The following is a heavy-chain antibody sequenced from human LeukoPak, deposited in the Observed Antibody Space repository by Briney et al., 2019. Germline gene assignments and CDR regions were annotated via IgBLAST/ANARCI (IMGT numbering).Heavy chain of an antibody. CDR3: ARPDSTTGY. Sequence: GGSLRLSCAASGFTFSSYEMNWVRQAPGKGLEWVSYVSSSGSTIYYADSVRGRFTISRDNAKNSLYLQMNSLRAEDTAVYYCARPDSTTGYWGQGTLVTVSS. V-gene: IGHV3-48*03. J-gene: IGHJ4*02. CDR1: GFTFSSYE. D-gene: IGHD2-2*01. CDR2: VSSSGSTI.